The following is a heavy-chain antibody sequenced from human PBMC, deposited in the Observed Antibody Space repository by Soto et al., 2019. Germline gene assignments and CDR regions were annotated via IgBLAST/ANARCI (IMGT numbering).Heavy chain of an antibody. J-gene: IGHJ5*02. D-gene: IGHD6-19*01. CDR1: GLTFSSYW. CDR3: ARDQSVAGPTTLFDP. CDR2: INSAGSST. Sequence: LSCAASGLTFSSYWMHWVRQAPGKGLVWVSRINSAGSSTTYADSVKGRFTISRDNAKNTLYLQMNSLRAEDTAVYYCARDQSVAGPTTLFDPWGQGTLVTVSS. V-gene: IGHV3-74*01.